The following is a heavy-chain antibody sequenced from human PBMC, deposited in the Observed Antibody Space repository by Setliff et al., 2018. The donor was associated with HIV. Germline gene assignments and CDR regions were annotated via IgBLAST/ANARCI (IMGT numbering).Heavy chain of an antibody. CDR2: IGTGVTT. CDR3: ARGRVLEWLLNH. Sequence: PGGSLRLSCEASGFIFSNHDFHWVRQAAAKGLEWVAAIGTGVTTYYADSVKGRFTISRDGSKNMIFLQMNSLRVDDTAVYYCARGRVLEWLLNHWGQGTRVTVS. CDR1: GFIFSNHD. J-gene: IGHJ4*02. V-gene: IGHV3-13*01. D-gene: IGHD3-3*01.